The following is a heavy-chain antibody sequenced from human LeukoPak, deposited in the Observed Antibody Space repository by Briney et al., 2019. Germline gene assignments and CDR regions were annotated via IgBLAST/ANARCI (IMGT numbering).Heavy chain of an antibody. CDR2: IYYSGST. Sequence: SETLSLTCTVSGGSISSSSYYWGWIRQPPGKGLEWIGSIYYSGSTYYNPSLKSRVTISVDTSKNQFSLKLSSVTAADTAVYYCARDDQGVNYDILTGYYRAVFGFDYWGQGTLVTVSS. CDR1: GGSISSSSYY. J-gene: IGHJ4*02. V-gene: IGHV4-39*07. CDR3: ARDDQGVNYDILTGYYRAVFGFDY. D-gene: IGHD3-9*01.